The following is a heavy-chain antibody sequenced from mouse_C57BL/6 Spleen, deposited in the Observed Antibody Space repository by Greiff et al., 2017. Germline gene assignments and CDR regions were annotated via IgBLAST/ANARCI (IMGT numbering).Heavy chain of an antibody. CDR2: ILPGSGST. D-gene: IGHD2-4*01. CDR3: ARSPRYDYDGFAY. CDR1: GYTFTGYW. V-gene: IGHV1-9*01. J-gene: IGHJ3*01. Sequence: QVQLQQSGAELMKPGASVTLSCKATGYTFTGYWIEWVKQRPGHGLEWIGEILPGSGSTNYNEKFKGKAIFTAGPSSNTAYMQLSILTTEDSAIYYCARSPRYDYDGFAYWGQGTLVTVSA.